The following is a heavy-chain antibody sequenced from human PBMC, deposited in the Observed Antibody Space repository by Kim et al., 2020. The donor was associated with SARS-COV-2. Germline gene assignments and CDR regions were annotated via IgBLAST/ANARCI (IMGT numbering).Heavy chain of an antibody. V-gene: IGHV3-7*03. CDR3: ARDQGSGWYAGA. D-gene: IGHD6-19*01. J-gene: IGHJ4*02. Sequence: YYVDSVKGRFTISRDNAKNSLYLQMNSLRAEDTAVYYCARDQGSGWYAGAWGQGTLVTVSS.